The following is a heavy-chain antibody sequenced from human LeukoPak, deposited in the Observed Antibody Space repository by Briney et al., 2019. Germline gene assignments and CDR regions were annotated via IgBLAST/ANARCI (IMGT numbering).Heavy chain of an antibody. CDR1: GYTFTSYS. Sequence: ASVKVSCKAAGYTFTSYSVSWVRQAPGQGLEWMGRISAYNGKTNYAQKLQGRVTMTTDTSTSTAYMELRSLRSDDTAVYYCARGLGVVTAQSEQPKPRYFDLWGRGTQVTVSS. CDR3: ARGLGVVTAQSEQPKPRYFDL. D-gene: IGHD2-21*02. V-gene: IGHV1-18*01. J-gene: IGHJ2*01. CDR2: ISAYNGKT.